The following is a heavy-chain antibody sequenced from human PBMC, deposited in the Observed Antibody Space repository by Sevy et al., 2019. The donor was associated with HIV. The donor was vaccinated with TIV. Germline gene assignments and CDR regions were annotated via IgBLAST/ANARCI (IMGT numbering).Heavy chain of an antibody. Sequence: GGSLRLSCAASGFTFSDYYMSWIRQAPGKGLEWVSYISGTGDTIYYADSVKGRCTLSRDNARNSLYLQMNSLSAEDTAVYFCARGEIEVWSYYFDSWGQATLVTVSS. V-gene: IGHV3-11*01. CDR2: ISGTGDTI. D-gene: IGHD3-10*01. J-gene: IGHJ4*02. CDR1: GFTFSDYY. CDR3: ARGEIEVWSYYFDS.